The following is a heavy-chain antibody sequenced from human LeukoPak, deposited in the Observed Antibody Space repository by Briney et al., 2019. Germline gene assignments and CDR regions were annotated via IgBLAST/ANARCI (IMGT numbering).Heavy chain of an antibody. Sequence: SQTLSLTRTVSGGSISSGGYYWSWIRQHPGKGLEWIGYIYYSGSTYYNPSLKSRVTISVDTSKNQFSLKLSSVTAADTAVYYCARFSGDYNWFDPWGQGTLVTVSS. V-gene: IGHV4-31*03. D-gene: IGHD4-17*01. CDR2: IYYSGST. CDR3: ARFSGDYNWFDP. CDR1: GGSISSGGYY. J-gene: IGHJ5*02.